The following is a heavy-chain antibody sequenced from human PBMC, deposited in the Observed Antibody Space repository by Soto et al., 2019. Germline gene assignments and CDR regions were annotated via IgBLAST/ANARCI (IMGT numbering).Heavy chain of an antibody. CDR1: GGSFSGYY. D-gene: IGHD3-9*01. CDR3: ARLEGLATISYYFDF. CDR2: INHSGST. V-gene: IGHV4-34*01. Sequence: PSETLSLTCAVYGGSFSGYYWIWIRQPPGKGLEWIGEINHSGSTNYNPSLKSRVTISVDTSKNQFSLKLSSVTAADTAVYYCARLEGLATISYYFDFWGQGAQVTVSS. J-gene: IGHJ4*02.